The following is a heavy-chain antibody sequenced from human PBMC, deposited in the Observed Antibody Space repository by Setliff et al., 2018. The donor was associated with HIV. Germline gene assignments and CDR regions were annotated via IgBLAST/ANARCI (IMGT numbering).Heavy chain of an antibody. CDR1: GYTFKNYG. CDR3: ARERLGRSGFEYLQH. CDR2: INPSGGST. D-gene: IGHD3-22*01. J-gene: IGHJ1*01. V-gene: IGHV1-46*02. Sequence: ASVKVSCKASGYTFKNYGISWVRQAPGQGPEWMGVINPSGGSTIYAQKFQGRVTMTRDTSTSTVYMQLSTLRSEDTAVYYCARERLGRSGFEYLQHWGQGTLVTVSS.